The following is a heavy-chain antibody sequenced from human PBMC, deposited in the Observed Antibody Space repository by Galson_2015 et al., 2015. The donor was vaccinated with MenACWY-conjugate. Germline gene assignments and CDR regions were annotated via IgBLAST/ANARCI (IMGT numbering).Heavy chain of an antibody. CDR2: IHNSGST. Sequence: SERLSLTCRVYVASISTGYWSWIRQPPGKGLEWIGYIHNSGSTKYNPSLKTRITMSLDTSENHFSLKLISVAASDRAVYYCAISVAVTMIEYCGQGTLFTVSS. J-gene: IGHJ4*02. D-gene: IGHD6-19*01. V-gene: IGHV4-59*01. CDR1: VASISTGY. CDR3: AISVAVTMIEY.